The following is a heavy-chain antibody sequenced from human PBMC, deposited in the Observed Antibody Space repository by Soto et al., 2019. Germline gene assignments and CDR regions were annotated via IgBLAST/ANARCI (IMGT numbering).Heavy chain of an antibody. V-gene: IGHV1-46*01. J-gene: IGHJ4*02. Sequence: EASVKVSCKASGYTFTNYHIHWVRQVPGQGLEWMGIINPGGYSTSYAQKFQGRVTVTRDSSTSTVDMELSSLRSEDTAVYYCAIDGGSGTYYVDYWGQGIQVTVSS. D-gene: IGHD3-10*01. CDR3: AIDGGSGTYYVDY. CDR1: GYTFTNYH. CDR2: INPGGYST.